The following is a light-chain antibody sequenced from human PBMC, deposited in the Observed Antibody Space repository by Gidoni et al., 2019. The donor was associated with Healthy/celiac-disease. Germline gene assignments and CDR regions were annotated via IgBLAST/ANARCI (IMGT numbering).Light chain of an antibody. V-gene: IGLV1-44*01. Sequence: QSVLTQPPSASGTPGQRVTISCSGSSSNIGSNTVNWYQQLPGTAPKLLIYSNNQRPSGVPDRFSCSKSGTSASLAISGLQSEDEADYYCAAWDDSSVVFGGGTKLTVL. CDR1: SSNIGSNT. CDR2: SNN. CDR3: AAWDDSSVV. J-gene: IGLJ2*01.